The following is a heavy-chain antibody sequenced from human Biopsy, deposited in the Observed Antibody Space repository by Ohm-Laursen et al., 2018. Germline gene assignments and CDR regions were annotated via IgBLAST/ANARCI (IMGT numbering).Heavy chain of an antibody. CDR2: MTPIP. V-gene: IGHV1-46*01. J-gene: IGHJ4*02. CDR3: ARRDSLDY. Sequence: ASVKVSCKSSGYTFTSYYMHWVRQAPGQGLEWMGVMTPIPTYAQKLQGRLTLTRDTSTSTVYMELSSLRSEDTAIYYCARRDSLDYWGQGTLVTVSS. CDR1: GYTFTSYY.